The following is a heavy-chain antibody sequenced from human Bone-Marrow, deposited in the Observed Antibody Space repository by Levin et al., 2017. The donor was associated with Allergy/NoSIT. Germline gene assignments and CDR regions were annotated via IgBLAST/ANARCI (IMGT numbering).Heavy chain of an antibody. CDR2: LAWNSGSM. V-gene: IGHV3-9*01. J-gene: IGHJ4*02. CDR1: GFTFDDYA. D-gene: IGHD6-19*01. Sequence: SLKISCAASGFTFDDYAMHWVRQVPGKGLEWVSGLAWNSGSMGYADSVKGRFTISRDNAKNSLYLQMNSLRPEDTAFYYCAKEAPDIGVAGGFDYWGQGVLVTVSS. CDR3: AKEAPDIGVAGGFDY.